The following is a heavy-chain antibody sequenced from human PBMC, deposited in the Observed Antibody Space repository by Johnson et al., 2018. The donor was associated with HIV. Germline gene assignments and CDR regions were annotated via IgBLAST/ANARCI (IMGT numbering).Heavy chain of an antibody. J-gene: IGHJ3*02. Sequence: QVQLVESGGGVVQPGRSLRLSCAASGFTFSNYAMHWVRQAPGKGLEWLSVISYDGSYKYYADSVKGRFTIYRYNSKNTLYLQMGSLRTEDMAVYYCATGGSIGYFDWLSNFDIWGKGTMVTVSS. CDR2: ISYDGSYK. CDR3: ATGGSIGYFDWLSNFDI. D-gene: IGHD3-9*01. V-gene: IGHV3-30*14. CDR1: GFTFSNYA.